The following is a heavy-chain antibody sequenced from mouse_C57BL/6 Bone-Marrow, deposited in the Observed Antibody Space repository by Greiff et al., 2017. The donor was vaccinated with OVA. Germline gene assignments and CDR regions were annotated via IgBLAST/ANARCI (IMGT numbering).Heavy chain of an antibody. CDR2: IDPSDSYT. J-gene: IGHJ2*01. CDR1: GYTFTSYW. V-gene: IGHV1-50*01. CDR3: ARTGSNYYFDY. Sequence: QVQLKQSGAELVKPGASVKLSCKASGYTFTSYWMQWVKQRPGQGLEWIGEIDPSDSYTNYNQKFKGKATLTVDTSSSTAYMQLSSLTSEDSAVYYCARTGSNYYFDYWGQGTTLTVSS. D-gene: IGHD2-5*01.